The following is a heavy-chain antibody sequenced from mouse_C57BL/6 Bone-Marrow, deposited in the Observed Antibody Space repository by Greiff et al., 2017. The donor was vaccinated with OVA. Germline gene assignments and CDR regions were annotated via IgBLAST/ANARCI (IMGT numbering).Heavy chain of an antibody. V-gene: IGHV1-55*01. CDR2: IYPGSGSA. CDR3: AREEGYYDYDKAY. Sequence: QVQLQQPGAELVKPGASVKMSCKASGYTFTSYWITWVKQRPGQGLAWIGDIYPGSGSANYNEKFKSKATLTVDTSSSTAYMQLSSLTSEDSAVYYCAREEGYYDYDKAYWGQGPLVSVSA. CDR1: GYTFTSYW. D-gene: IGHD2-4*01. J-gene: IGHJ3*01.